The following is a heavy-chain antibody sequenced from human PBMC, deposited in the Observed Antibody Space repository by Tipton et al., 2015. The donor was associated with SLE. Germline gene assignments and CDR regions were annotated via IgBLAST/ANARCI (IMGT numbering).Heavy chain of an antibody. CDR1: GGSMSYHY. CDR2: IYHSESP. V-gene: IGHV4-59*11. Sequence: TLSLTCSVSGGSMSYHYWSWIRQPPGKGLEWIGDIYHSESPNYNPSLKSRVTISIDKSKNQFSLKLTSVTAADTAVYHCTRVPRYNWNYIADWGQGTLVSVSS. CDR3: TRVPRYNWNYIAD. D-gene: IGHD1-7*01. J-gene: IGHJ4*02.